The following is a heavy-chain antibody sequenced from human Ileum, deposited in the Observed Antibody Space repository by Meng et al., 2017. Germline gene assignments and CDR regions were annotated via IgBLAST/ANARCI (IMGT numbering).Heavy chain of an antibody. D-gene: IGHD5-18*01. V-gene: IGHV4-30-4*01. CDR3: AREFYVDTAMVIDS. J-gene: IGHJ4*02. Sequence: QVQLQESGPGLVKPSQTLSLTSSVSHGSLTNVNNYWNWIRPAPGQALEHIGYIYYDGSSYATPSLKSRVTMSIDPSTNQFSLRLDSLPAATPSIYSCAREFYVDTAMVIDSWGPGALVTVSS. CDR2: IYYDGSS. CDR1: HGSLTNVNNY.